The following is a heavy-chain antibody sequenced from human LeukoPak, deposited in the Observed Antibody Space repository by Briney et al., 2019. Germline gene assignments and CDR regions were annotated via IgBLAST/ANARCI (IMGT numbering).Heavy chain of an antibody. J-gene: IGHJ6*03. CDR1: GFTFSSYW. Sequence: GGSLRLSCAASGFTFSSYWMHWVRQAPGKGLVWVSRINTDGSSTSYADSVKGRFTISRDNAKNTLYLQMNSLRAEDTAVYYCARVSSSSSYHYYYYYMDVWGKGTTVTVSS. V-gene: IGHV3-74*01. CDR3: ARVSSSSSYHYYYYYMDV. D-gene: IGHD6-6*01. CDR2: INTDGSST.